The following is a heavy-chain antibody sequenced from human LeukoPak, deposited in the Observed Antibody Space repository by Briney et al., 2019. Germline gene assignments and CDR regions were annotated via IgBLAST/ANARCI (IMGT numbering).Heavy chain of an antibody. V-gene: IGHV1-2*04. D-gene: IGHD3-22*01. Sequence: ASVKVSCKASGGTFTGYYMHWVRQAPGQGLEWMGWINPNSGGTNYAQKFQGWVTMTRDTSISTAYMELSRLRSDDTAVYYCRVITTSDNDYWGQGTLVTVSS. CDR1: GGTFTGYY. J-gene: IGHJ4*02. CDR2: INPNSGGT. CDR3: RVITTSDNDY.